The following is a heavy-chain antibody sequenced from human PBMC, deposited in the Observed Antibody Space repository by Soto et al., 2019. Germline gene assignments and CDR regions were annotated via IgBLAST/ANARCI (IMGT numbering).Heavy chain of an antibody. CDR3: ARGLSTGSHYSGGWYYFDA. D-gene: IGHD6-19*01. J-gene: IGHJ4*02. Sequence: QVQLQQSGAGLLKPSETLSLTCAVYGESFSGYIWTWIRQTPGKGLQWIGQITHSGSATYNPSLKSRVTMSVHTSNSQFSWELSSVTAADTAVYSCARGLSTGSHYSGGWYYFDAWGQGTQVTVSS. V-gene: IGHV4-34*01. CDR2: ITHSGSA. CDR1: GESFSGYI.